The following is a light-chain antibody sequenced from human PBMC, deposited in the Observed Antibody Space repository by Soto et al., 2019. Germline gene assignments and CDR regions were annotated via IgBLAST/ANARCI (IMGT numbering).Light chain of an antibody. CDR2: GAS. V-gene: IGKV3-15*01. Sequence: EIVMKQSPTTPSVSPRERATLPCRTSPGVSSHLAWYQQKPGQAPRLPLYGASTRATGIPARFSGSGSGTEFTLTISSLQSEDFAVYYCQQYNNWPPWTFGQGTKVEIK. CDR1: PGVSSH. J-gene: IGKJ1*01. CDR3: QQYNNWPPWT.